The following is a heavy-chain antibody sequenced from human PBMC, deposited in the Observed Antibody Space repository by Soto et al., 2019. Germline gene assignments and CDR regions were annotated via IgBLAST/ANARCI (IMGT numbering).Heavy chain of an antibody. Sequence: PVGSLRLSCTASGFTFGDYAMSWFRQAPGKGLEWVGFIRSKAYGGTTEYAASVKGRFTISRDDSKSIAYLQMNSLKTEDTAVYYCTKGYCTNGVCYTIVYWGQGTLVTLSS. J-gene: IGHJ4*02. D-gene: IGHD2-8*01. CDR1: GFTFGDYA. V-gene: IGHV3-49*03. CDR3: TKGYCTNGVCYTIVY. CDR2: IRSKAYGGTT.